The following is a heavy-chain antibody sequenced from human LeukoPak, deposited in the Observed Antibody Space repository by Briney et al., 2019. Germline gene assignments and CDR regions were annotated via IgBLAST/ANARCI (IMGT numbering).Heavy chain of an antibody. Sequence: GGSLRLSCAASGFTFTIFGLNWVRQAPGKGPEWVTYIDARSGVTYYADSVQGRFTLSRDNARESVFLQMDSLRVDDTAVYYCARTYDFGRGPPGDAFDNWGPGTWVIVSS. J-gene: IGHJ3*02. D-gene: IGHD3-3*01. CDR2: IDARSGVT. CDR3: ARTYDFGRGPPGDAFDN. CDR1: GFTFTIFG. V-gene: IGHV3-48*01.